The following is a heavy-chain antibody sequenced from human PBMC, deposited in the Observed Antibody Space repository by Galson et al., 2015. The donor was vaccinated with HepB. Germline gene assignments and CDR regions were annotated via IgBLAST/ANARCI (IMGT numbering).Heavy chain of an antibody. V-gene: IGHV1-18*04. Sequence: SVKVSCKASGYTFTSYGISWVRQAPGQGLEWMGWISAYNGNTNYAQKLQGRVTMTTDTSTSTAYMELRSLRSDDTAVYYCARGYSSSWLNRYCYMDVWGKGTTVTVSS. CDR2: ISAYNGNT. D-gene: IGHD6-13*01. CDR3: ARGYSSSWLNRYCYMDV. J-gene: IGHJ6*03. CDR1: GYTFTSYG.